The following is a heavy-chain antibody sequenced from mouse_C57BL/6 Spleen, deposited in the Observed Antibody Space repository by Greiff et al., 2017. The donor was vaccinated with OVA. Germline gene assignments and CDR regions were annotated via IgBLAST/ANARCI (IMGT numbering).Heavy chain of an antibody. Sequence: QVQLQQSGAELVRPGTSVKVSCKASGYAFTNYLIEWVKQRPGQGLEWIGVINPGSGGTNYNEKFKGKATLTADKSSSTAYMQLSSLTSEDSAVYFCARWSAWFAYWGQGTLVTVSA. CDR2: INPGSGGT. CDR1: GYAFTNYL. V-gene: IGHV1-54*01. J-gene: IGHJ3*01. CDR3: ARWSAWFAY.